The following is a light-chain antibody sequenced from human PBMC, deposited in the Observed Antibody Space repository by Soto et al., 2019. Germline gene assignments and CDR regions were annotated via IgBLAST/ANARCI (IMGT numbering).Light chain of an antibody. CDR3: QQSYSTPLFT. J-gene: IGKJ3*01. CDR1: QSISSY. V-gene: IGKV1-39*01. Sequence: DIQMTQSPSSLSASVGDRVTITCRASQSISSYLNWYQQKPWKAPKLLIYAASSLQSGVPSRFIGSGPGTDFILTISSLQPEDFATYYCQQSYSTPLFTFGPGTKVDIK. CDR2: AAS.